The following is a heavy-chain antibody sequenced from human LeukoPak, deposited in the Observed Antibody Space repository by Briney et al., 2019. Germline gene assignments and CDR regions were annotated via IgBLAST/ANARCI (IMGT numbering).Heavy chain of an antibody. CDR1: GFTFSNYW. J-gene: IGHJ3*02. CDR3: AREFEGQEAGAYGSGSYDVFDI. D-gene: IGHD3-10*01. V-gene: IGHV3-74*01. Sequence: GGSLRLSCAASGFTFSNYWMHWVRRAPGKGLVWVSRLTSDASSTSYADSVKGRFTISRDNAKNTLYLRMNSLRAEDTAVYYCAREFEGQEAGAYGSGSYDVFDIWGQGTMVTVSS. CDR2: LTSDASST.